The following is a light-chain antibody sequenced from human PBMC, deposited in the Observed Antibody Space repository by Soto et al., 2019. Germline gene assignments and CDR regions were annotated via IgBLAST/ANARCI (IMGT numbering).Light chain of an antibody. J-gene: IGKJ4*01. V-gene: IGKV3-11*01. Sequence: ETVLAQSPATLSLSPGERATLSCRATQSISVYLAWYQHKPGQAPRLLIYDTSKRAAGIPARFSGSESGTDFTLTISSLEPEDFAVYYCQQRRYWQLTFGGGTKVEIK. CDR3: QQRRYWQLT. CDR1: QSISVY. CDR2: DTS.